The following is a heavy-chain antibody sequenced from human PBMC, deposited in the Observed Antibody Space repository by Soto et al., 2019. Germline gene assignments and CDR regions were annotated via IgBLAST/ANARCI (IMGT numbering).Heavy chain of an antibody. D-gene: IGHD2-2*01. Sequence: QVQLVESGGGVVQLGRSLRLSCAASGFTFSSYAMHWVRQAPGKGLEWVAVISYDGSNKYYADSVKGRFTISRDNSKNTLYLQMNSLRAEDTAVYYCARDLLDCSSTSCYPTLYYYYGMDVWGQGTTVTVSS. V-gene: IGHV3-30-3*01. CDR1: GFTFSSYA. J-gene: IGHJ6*02. CDR2: ISYDGSNK. CDR3: ARDLLDCSSTSCYPTLYYYYGMDV.